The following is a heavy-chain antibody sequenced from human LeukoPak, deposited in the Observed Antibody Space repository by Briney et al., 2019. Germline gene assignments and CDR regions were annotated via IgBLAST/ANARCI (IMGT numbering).Heavy chain of an antibody. J-gene: IGHJ4*02. V-gene: IGHV1-24*01. CDR2: FDPEDGET. D-gene: IGHD6-19*01. Sequence: ASVKVSCKVSGYTLTELSMHWVRQAPGKGLVWMGGFDPEDGETIYAQKFQGRVTMTEDTSTDTAYMELSSLRSEDTAVYYCATETRIAVAGTLGSAGEYYFDYWGQGTLVTVSS. CDR1: GYTLTELS. CDR3: ATETRIAVAGTLGSAGEYYFDY.